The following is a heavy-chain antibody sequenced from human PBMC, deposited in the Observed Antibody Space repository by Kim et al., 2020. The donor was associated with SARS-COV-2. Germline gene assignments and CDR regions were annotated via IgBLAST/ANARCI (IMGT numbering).Heavy chain of an antibody. CDR2: IKQDGSEK. J-gene: IGHJ6*02. CDR1: GFTFSSYW. V-gene: IGHV3-7*03. CDR3: ARTQTSPPGYCSSTSCFVYYYYGMDV. D-gene: IGHD2-2*01. Sequence: GGSLRLSCAASGFTFSSYWMSWVRQAPGKGLEWVANIKQDGSEKYYVDSVKGRFTISRDNAKNSLYLQMNSLRAEDTAVYYCARTQTSPPGYCSSTSCFVYYYYGMDVWGQGTTVTVSS.